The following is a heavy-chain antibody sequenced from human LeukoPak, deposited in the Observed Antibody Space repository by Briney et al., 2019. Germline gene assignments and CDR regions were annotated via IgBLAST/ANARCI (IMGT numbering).Heavy chain of an antibody. CDR1: GGSISTTSYY. D-gene: IGHD3-10*01. V-gene: IGHV4-39*01. CDR2: IYYSGTT. Sequence: SETLSLTCTVSGGSISTTSYYWGWIRQPPGKGLQWIGSIYYSGTTYYNPSLKSRVTISIDTSKNQFSLKLSSVTAVDSAVYYCARQSPHYYGSGSYSYWGQGTLVTVSS. CDR3: ARQSPHYYGSGSYSY. J-gene: IGHJ4*02.